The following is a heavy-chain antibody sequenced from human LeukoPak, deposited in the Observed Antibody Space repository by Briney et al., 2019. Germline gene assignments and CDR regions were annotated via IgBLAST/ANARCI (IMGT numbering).Heavy chain of an antibody. CDR2: FDPEDGET. Sequence: ASVKVSCKVSGYTLTELSMHRVRQAPGKGLEWMGGFDPEDGETIYAQKFQGRVTMTEDTSTDTAYMELSSLRSEDTAVYYCATVYSGSSRPYYFDYWGQGTLVTVSS. V-gene: IGHV1-24*01. D-gene: IGHD1-26*01. CDR1: GYTLTELS. J-gene: IGHJ4*02. CDR3: ATVYSGSSRPYYFDY.